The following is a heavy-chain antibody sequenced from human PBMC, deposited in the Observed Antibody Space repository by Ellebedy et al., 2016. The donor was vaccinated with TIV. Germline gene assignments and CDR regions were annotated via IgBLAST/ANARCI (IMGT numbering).Heavy chain of an antibody. J-gene: IGHJ6*02. V-gene: IGHV4-61*01. D-gene: IGHD3-22*01. CDR1: GGSVSSGSYY. CDR3: ARDLIVSGDPDYYYGMDV. CDR2: IYYSGST. Sequence: SETLSLXXTVSGGSVSSGSYYWSWIRQPPGKGLEWIGYIYYSGSTNYNPSLKSRVTISVDTSKNQFSLKLSSVTAADTAVYYCARDLIVSGDPDYYYGMDVWGQGTTVTVSS.